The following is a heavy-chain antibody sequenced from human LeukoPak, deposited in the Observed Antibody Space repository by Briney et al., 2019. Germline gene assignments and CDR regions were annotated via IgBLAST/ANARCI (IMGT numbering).Heavy chain of an antibody. J-gene: IGHJ5*02. CDR3: AKGSRSGGVPGNFDP. CDR2: ISGSGGST. Sequence: PGGSLRLSCAASGFTFSSYSMNWVRQVPGKGLEWVSAISGSGGSTYYADSVKGRFTISRDNSKNTLYLQMNSLRAEDTAVYYCAKGSRSGGVPGNFDPWGQGTLVTVSS. CDR1: GFTFSSYS. V-gene: IGHV3-23*01. D-gene: IGHD2-15*01.